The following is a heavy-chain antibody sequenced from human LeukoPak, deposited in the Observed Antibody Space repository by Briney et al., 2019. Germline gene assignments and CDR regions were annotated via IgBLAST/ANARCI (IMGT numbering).Heavy chain of an antibody. D-gene: IGHD3-10*01. Sequence: PSETLSLTCSVSGSSISSSSDYWGWIRQPPGKGLEWIGSIYYSGRTYYNLSLKSRVTISVDTSKNQFSLKLSSVTAADTAVYYCARVKPTMVRGVPTPFDYWGQGTLVTVSS. CDR1: GSSISSSSDY. V-gene: IGHV4-39*07. J-gene: IGHJ4*02. CDR2: IYYSGRT. CDR3: ARVKPTMVRGVPTPFDY.